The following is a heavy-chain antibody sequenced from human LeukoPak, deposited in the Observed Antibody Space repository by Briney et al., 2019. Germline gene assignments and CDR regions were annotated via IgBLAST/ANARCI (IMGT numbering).Heavy chain of an antibody. V-gene: IGHV3-7*01. D-gene: IGHD1-26*01. CDR2: IKDDGSEK. CDR3: ARGYSGSSYYYYGMDV. Sequence: GGSLRLSCAASGFTFSTYWMSWVRQAPGKGLEWVVNIKDDGSEKYYVDSVKGRFTISRDNANNSLYLQMNSLRDEDTALYYCARGYSGSSYYYYGMDVWGQGTTVTVSS. CDR1: GFTFSTYW. J-gene: IGHJ6*02.